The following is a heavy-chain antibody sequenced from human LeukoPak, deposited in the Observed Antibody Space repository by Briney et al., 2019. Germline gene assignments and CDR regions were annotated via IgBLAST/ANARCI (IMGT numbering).Heavy chain of an antibody. CDR3: AKDRGRYYDSSGYYWGYYFDS. CDR1: GFTFSSYA. CDR2: ISGSGGST. Sequence: GGSLRLSCAASGFTFSSYAMSWVRQAPGKGLEWVSTISGSGGSTYYADSVKGRFTISRDNSKNTLYLQMSSLRAEDTAVYYCAKDRGRYYDSSGYYWGYYFDSWGQGILVTVST. J-gene: IGHJ4*02. V-gene: IGHV3-23*01. D-gene: IGHD3-22*01.